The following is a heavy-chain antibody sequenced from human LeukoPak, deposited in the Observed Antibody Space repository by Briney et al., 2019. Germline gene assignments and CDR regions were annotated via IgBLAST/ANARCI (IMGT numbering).Heavy chain of an antibody. CDR2: IHTSGSA. D-gene: IGHD6-19*01. Sequence: SSETLSLTCTVPGGSISNYHWSWIRQPAGKGLEWISQIHTSGSANYNPPLKSRVTMSIDTPENQLSLTIRSVTAADTAVYYCARRDISSGWSFEYCGQGILVTVSS. J-gene: IGHJ4*02. CDR1: GGSISNYH. CDR3: ARRDISSGWSFEY. V-gene: IGHV4-4*07.